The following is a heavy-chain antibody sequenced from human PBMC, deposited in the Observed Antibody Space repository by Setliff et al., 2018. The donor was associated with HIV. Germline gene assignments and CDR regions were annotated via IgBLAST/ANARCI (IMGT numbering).Heavy chain of an antibody. Sequence: ASVKVSCKASGYMFTDYGITWVRQAPGQRLEWMGWINAGNGNTKYSQKFQGRVTITRGTSASTAYMELRSLRSDDTAVYYCARNFGLSPSGKYYYYYGMDIWGQGTTVTVSS. J-gene: IGHJ6*02. CDR3: ARNFGLSPSGKYYYYYGMDI. CDR2: INAGNGNT. V-gene: IGHV1-3*01. D-gene: IGHD3-10*01. CDR1: GYMFTDYG.